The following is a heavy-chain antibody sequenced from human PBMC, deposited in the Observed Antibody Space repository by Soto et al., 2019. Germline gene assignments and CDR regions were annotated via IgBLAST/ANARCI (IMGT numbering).Heavy chain of an antibody. CDR3: AGAPRYCSSTSCYAFDY. CDR2: INAGNGNT. J-gene: IGHJ4*02. D-gene: IGHD2-2*01. V-gene: IGHV1-3*01. Sequence: ASVKVSCKASGYTFTSYAMHWVRQAPGQRLEWMGWINAGNGNTKYSQKFQGRVTITRDTSASTAYMELSSLRSEDTAVYYCAGAPRYCSSTSCYAFDYWGQGTLVTVSS. CDR1: GYTFTSYA.